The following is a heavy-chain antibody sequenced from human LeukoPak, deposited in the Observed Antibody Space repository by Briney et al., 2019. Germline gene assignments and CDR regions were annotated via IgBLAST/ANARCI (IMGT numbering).Heavy chain of an antibody. J-gene: IGHJ4*02. CDR2: IRYDGSNK. CDR1: GFTFSSYG. CDR3: AKDRGMQVWPFDN. Sequence: GGSLRHSCAASGFTFSSYGMHCVRQAPGKGLEWVAFIRYDGSNKYYADSVKGRFTISRDNSKNPLSLQMNSLRGEDRAVYYCAKDRGMQVWPFDNWGEGSLVTVSS. V-gene: IGHV3-30*02. D-gene: IGHD3-10*01.